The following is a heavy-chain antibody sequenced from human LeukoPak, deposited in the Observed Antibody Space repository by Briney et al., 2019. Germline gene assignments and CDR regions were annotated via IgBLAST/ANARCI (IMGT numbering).Heavy chain of an antibody. J-gene: IGHJ3*02. D-gene: IGHD1-26*01. Sequence: ASVTVSCKASGYTFSRYGISWVRQATGQGLEWMGWMNPNSGNTGYAQKFQGRVTITRNTFISTAYMELSSLRSEDTAVYYCATNSGSYLHDAFDIWGQGTMVTVSS. CDR1: GYTFSRYG. CDR2: MNPNSGNT. CDR3: ATNSGSYLHDAFDI. V-gene: IGHV1-8*03.